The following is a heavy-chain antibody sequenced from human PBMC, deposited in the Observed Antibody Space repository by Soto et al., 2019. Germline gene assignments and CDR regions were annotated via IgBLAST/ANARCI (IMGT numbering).Heavy chain of an antibody. CDR1: GFTFSSYA. CDR2: ISGSGGST. D-gene: IGHD6-13*01. V-gene: IGHV3-23*01. J-gene: IGHJ4*02. CDR3: ANVPLEKNMDGLKQHPAYFFDY. Sequence: GGSLRLSCAASGFTFSSYAMSWVRQAPGKGLEWVSAISGSGGSTYYADSVKGRFTISRDNSKNTLYLQMNSLRAEDTAVYYCANVPLEKNMDGLKQHPAYFFDYWGQGTLVTVSS.